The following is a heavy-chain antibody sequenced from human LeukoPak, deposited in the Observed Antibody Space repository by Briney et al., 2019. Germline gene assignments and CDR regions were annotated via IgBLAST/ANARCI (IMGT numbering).Heavy chain of an antibody. Sequence: SETLSLTCTVSGGSISSSSYYWGWIRQPPGKGLEWIGSIYYSGSTYYNPSLKSRVTISVDTSKNQFSLKLSSVTAADTAVYYCARGVVSGSYRFDYWGQGTLVTVSS. CDR2: IYYSGST. D-gene: IGHD1-26*01. V-gene: IGHV4-39*07. CDR1: GGSISSSSYY. J-gene: IGHJ4*02. CDR3: ARGVVSGSYRFDY.